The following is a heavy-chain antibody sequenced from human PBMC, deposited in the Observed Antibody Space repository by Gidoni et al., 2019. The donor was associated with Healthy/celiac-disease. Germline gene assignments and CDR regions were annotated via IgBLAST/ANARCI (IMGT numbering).Heavy chain of an antibody. V-gene: IGHV3-9*01. J-gene: IGHJ6*02. Sequence: EVQLVESGGGLVQPGRSLRLSCAASGFTFDDYAMQWVRQAPGKGLEWVSGISWNSGSIGYADSVKGRFTISRDNAKNSLYLQMNSLRAEDTALYYCAKDRGTMVQGVIFYYYYGMDVWGQGTTVTVSS. CDR1: GFTFDDYA. CDR2: ISWNSGSI. CDR3: AKDRGTMVQGVIFYYYYGMDV. D-gene: IGHD3-10*01.